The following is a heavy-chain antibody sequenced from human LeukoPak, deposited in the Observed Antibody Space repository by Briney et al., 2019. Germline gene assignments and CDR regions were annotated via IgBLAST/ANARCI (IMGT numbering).Heavy chain of an antibody. V-gene: IGHV3-23*01. CDR1: GFTFSDYY. J-gene: IGHJ4*02. Sequence: GGSLRLSCAASGFTFSDYYMSWIRQAPGKGVEWVSGITGDGSSTYYADSVKGRFTISRDNSKNTLYLQMNSLRAEDTAVYYCAKDLGYFDYWGQGTLVTVSS. CDR3: AKDLGYFDY. CDR2: ITGDGSST.